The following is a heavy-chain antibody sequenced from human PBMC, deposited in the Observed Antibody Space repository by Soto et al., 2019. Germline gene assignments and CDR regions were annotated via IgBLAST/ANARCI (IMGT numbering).Heavy chain of an antibody. J-gene: IGHJ4*02. V-gene: IGHV3-21*01. CDR2: INGRGNYI. D-gene: IGHD1-26*01. CDR3: VREDGKVGTNSAFDY. CDR1: GFTFSTYT. Sequence: PGGSLRLSXASSGFTFSTYTMNWVRQAPGKGLEWVSSINGRGNYIYYAESVKGRFTISRDNAKNSLYLQVDRLRAEDTALYYCVREDGKVGTNSAFDYWGLGALVTVSS.